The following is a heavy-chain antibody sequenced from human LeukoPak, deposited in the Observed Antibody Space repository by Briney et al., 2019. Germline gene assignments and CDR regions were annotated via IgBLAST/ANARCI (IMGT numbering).Heavy chain of an antibody. J-gene: IGHJ4*02. Sequence: GGSLILSCAASGFTFSSYAMSWVRQAPGKGLEWVSGISGSGGSTFYADSVKGRFTISRDNSKNTLYLQMNSLRADDTAVYYCARIGAYGGRPVDCWGQGTLLTVSS. CDR1: GFTFSSYA. CDR3: ARIGAYGGRPVDC. V-gene: IGHV3-23*01. D-gene: IGHD4/OR15-4a*01. CDR2: ISGSGGST.